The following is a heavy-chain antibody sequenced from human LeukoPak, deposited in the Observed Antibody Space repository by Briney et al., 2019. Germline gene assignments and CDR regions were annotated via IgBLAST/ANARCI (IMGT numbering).Heavy chain of an antibody. Sequence: GSQRLSCAASGFTFSDYYMSWIRQPPGKGLEWIGEINHSGSTNYNPSLKSRVTISVDTSKNQFSLKLSSVTAADTAVYYCARVVSGLDAFDIWGQGTMVTVSS. D-gene: IGHD3-3*01. CDR3: ARVVSGLDAFDI. CDR2: INHSGST. V-gene: IGHV4-34*01. CDR1: GFTFSDYY. J-gene: IGHJ3*02.